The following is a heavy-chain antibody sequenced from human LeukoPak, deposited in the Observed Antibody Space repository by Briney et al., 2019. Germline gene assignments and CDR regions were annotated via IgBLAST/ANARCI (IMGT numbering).Heavy chain of an antibody. J-gene: IGHJ4*02. D-gene: IGHD6-6*01. V-gene: IGHV3-43*02. CDR2: ISGTGGTI. Sequence: PGGSLRLSCAGSGFTFDNYAMHWVRQPPGKGLEWVSLISGTGGTIHQADSVKGRFTISRDNSKNSLYLQMSSLRTEDTAFYYCAKGTGSGSFLVGYWGQGTLVTVSS. CDR3: AKGTGSGSFLVGY. CDR1: GFTFDNYA.